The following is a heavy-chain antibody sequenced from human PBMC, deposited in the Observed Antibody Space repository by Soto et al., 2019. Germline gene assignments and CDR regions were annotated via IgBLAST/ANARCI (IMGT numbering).Heavy chain of an antibody. CDR3: ARSIGYGSGSYYFFYS. D-gene: IGHD3-10*01. CDR2: IDWDDDK. V-gene: IGHV2-70*01. Sequence: SGPTLVNPTQTLTLTCTFSGFSLSTSGMCVSWIRQPPGKALEWLALIDWDDDKYYSTSLKTRLTISKDTSKNQVVLTMTNMDPVDTATYYCARSIGYGSGSYYFFYSWCQGTVVTVSS. CDR1: GFSLSTSGMC. J-gene: IGHJ4*02.